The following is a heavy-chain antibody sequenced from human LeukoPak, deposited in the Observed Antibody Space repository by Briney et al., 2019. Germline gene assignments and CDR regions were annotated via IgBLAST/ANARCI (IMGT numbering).Heavy chain of an antibody. J-gene: IGHJ5*02. CDR1: GFTFSSYA. Sequence: GGYLRLSCAASGFTFSSYAMSWVRQAPGKGLEWVSAISGSGGSTYYADSVKGRFTISRDNSKDTLYLQMNGLRAEDTAVYYCAKDGGSGSYWATNWFDPWGQGTLVTVSS. D-gene: IGHD3-10*01. V-gene: IGHV3-23*01. CDR3: AKDGGSGSYWATNWFDP. CDR2: ISGSGGST.